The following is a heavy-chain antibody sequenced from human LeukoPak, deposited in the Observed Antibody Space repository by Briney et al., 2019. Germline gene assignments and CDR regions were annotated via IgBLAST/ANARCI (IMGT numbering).Heavy chain of an antibody. Sequence: TGRSLRLSCAASGFTFSSYAMHWVRQAPGKGLEWVAVISYDGSNKYYADSVKGRFTISRDNAKNTLNLQMNSLRAEDTAVYYCARDLGQYYDTSDNWFDPWGQGTLVTVSS. D-gene: IGHD3-22*01. J-gene: IGHJ5*02. CDR1: GFTFSSYA. V-gene: IGHV3-30*04. CDR3: ARDLGQYYDTSDNWFDP. CDR2: ISYDGSNK.